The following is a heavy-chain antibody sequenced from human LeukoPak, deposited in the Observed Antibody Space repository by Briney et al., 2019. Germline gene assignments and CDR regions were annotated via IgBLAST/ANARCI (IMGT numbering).Heavy chain of an antibody. CDR1: GGSISSTNYY. Sequence: PSETLSLTCTVSGGSISSTNYYWGWIRQPPGMGLEWIGSGDYSGSTYYKSSLKSRVTISVDRSKNQFSLKLSSVTAADTAVYYCARDLTSLLYLDYWGQGTLVTVSS. CDR2: GDYSGST. J-gene: IGHJ4*02. V-gene: IGHV4-39*07. D-gene: IGHD1-14*01. CDR3: ARDLTSLLYLDY.